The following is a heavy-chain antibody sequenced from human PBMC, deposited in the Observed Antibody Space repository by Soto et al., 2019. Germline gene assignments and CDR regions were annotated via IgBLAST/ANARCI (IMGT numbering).Heavy chain of an antibody. CDR1: GFPFSNAW. D-gene: IGHD1-26*01. CDR2: IKSKTDGGKT. CDR3: TTAGRSGSSYSYYYGMDV. J-gene: IGHJ6*02. Sequence: GGYLRLSCAASGFPFSNAWMSWVRQAPGKGLEWVGRIKSKTDGGKTDYAAPVKGRFTISRDDSKNTLYLQMNRLKTEATAVYYCTTAGRSGSSYSYYYGMDVWGQGTPVTVSS. V-gene: IGHV3-15*01.